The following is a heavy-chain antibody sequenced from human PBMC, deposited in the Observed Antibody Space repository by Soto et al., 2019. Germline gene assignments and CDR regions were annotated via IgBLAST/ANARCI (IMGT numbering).Heavy chain of an antibody. J-gene: IGHJ2*01. CDR1: CGSISSGGYY. CDR2: IYYSGST. V-gene: IGHV4-31*03. D-gene: IGHD3-9*01. Sequence: QVQLQESGPGLVKPSQTLSLTCTVSCGSISSGGYYWSWIRQHPGKGLEGIGYIYYSGSTYYNPSLNSRVTISVDTSKNQFSLKLSSVTAADTAVYYCARVLTGSKRGIWYFDLWGRGTLVTVSS. CDR3: ARVLTGSKRGIWYFDL.